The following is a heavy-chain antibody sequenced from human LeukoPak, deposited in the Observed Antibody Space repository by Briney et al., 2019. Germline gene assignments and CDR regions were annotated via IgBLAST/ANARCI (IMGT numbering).Heavy chain of an antibody. D-gene: IGHD4-17*01. V-gene: IGHV4-61*01. CDR1: GGSISSSYY. CDR2: IYYSGST. J-gene: IGHJ5*02. CDR3: ARGLATTVTNHWFDP. Sequence: TSETLSLTCTVSGGSISSSYYWSWIRQPPGKGLEWIGYIYYSGSTNYNPSLKSRVTISVDTSKNQFSLKLSSVTAADTAVYYCARGLATTVTNHWFDPWGQGTLVTVSS.